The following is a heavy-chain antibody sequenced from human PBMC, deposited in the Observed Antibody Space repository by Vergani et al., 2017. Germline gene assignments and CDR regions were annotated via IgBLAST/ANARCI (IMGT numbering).Heavy chain of an antibody. V-gene: IGHV4-34*01. CDR2: INHSGST. CDR1: GGSFSGYY. Sequence: QVQLQQWGAGLLKPSETLSLTCAVYGGSFSGYYWSWIRQPPGKGLEWIGEINHSGSTNYNPSLKSRVTISVDTSKNPFSLKLSSVTAADTAVYYCARGFYMDVWGKGTTVTVSS. CDR3: ARGFYMDV. J-gene: IGHJ6*03.